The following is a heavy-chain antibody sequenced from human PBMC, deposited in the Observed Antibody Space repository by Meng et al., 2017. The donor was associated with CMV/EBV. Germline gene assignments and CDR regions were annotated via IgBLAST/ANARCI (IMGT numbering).Heavy chain of an antibody. J-gene: IGHJ3*02. D-gene: IGHD2-2*01. V-gene: IGHV3-9*01. CDR2: ISWNSGSI. Sequence: GGSLRLSCAASGFTFDDYAMHWVRQAPGKGLEWVSGISWNSGSIGYADSVKGRFTISRDNAKNSLYLQMNSLRAEDTALYYCAKDRGSRSAAIINAFDIWGQGTMVTV. CDR1: GFTFDDYA. CDR3: AKDRGSRSAAIINAFDI.